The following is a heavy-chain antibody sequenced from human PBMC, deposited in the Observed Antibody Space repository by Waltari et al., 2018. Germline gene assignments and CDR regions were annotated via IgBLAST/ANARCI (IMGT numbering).Heavy chain of an antibody. J-gene: IGHJ6*02. Sequence: EVQLVESGGGLVQPGGSLRLSCAASGFTFSSYWMHWVRHAPGKGLVWVSRINSDGSSTSYADSVKGRFTISRDNAKNTLYLQMNSLRAEDTAVYYCARGDYGGNPAYGMDVWGQGTTVTVSS. CDR3: ARGDYGGNPAYGMDV. D-gene: IGHD4-17*01. CDR2: INSDGSST. V-gene: IGHV3-74*01. CDR1: GFTFSSYW.